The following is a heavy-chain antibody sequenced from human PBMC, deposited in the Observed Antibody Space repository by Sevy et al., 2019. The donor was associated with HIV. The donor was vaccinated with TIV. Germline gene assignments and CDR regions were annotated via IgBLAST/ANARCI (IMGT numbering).Heavy chain of an antibody. J-gene: IGHJ2*01. D-gene: IGHD3-22*01. CDR2: IKRDGSEK. CDR1: GFVFSDYW. CDR3: ARASRVTLILIVRIGWHFDL. Sequence: GGSLRLSCAASGFVFSDYWMSWVRQAPGKGLEWVANIKRDGSEKYYVASVKGRFTISRDNAKTSLYLLMNSLRGEDTAVYYCARASRVTLILIVRIGWHFDLWGRGTLVTVSS. V-gene: IGHV3-7*03.